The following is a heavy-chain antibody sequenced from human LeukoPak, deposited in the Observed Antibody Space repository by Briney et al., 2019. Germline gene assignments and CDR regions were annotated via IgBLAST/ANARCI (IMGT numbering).Heavy chain of an antibody. V-gene: IGHV1-3*01. CDR2: INAGNGNT. D-gene: IGHD5-18*01. J-gene: IGHJ4*02. CDR1: GYTFTSYA. Sequence: ASVKVSCKASGYTFTSYAMHWVRQAPGQRLEWMGWINAGNGNTKYSQKFQGRVTITRDTSTSTAYMELRSLRSDDTAVYYCAGVNGFVDTADYWGQGTLVTVSS. CDR3: AGVNGFVDTADY.